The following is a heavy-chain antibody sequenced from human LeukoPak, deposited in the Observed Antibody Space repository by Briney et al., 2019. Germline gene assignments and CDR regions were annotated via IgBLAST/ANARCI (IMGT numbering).Heavy chain of an antibody. CDR2: ISTSSLYI. CDR3: ARGAMYYYDSSGGDY. CDR1: GFTFSSYD. D-gene: IGHD3-22*01. J-gene: IGHJ4*02. V-gene: IGHV3-21*01. Sequence: KAGGSWRLSGAAPGFTFSSYDMNGFGKAPGRGREWVSSISTSSLYIYYADSLKGRFTISRDNAENSLYLQMNSLRAEDTAVYYCARGAMYYYDSSGGDYWGQGTLVTVSS.